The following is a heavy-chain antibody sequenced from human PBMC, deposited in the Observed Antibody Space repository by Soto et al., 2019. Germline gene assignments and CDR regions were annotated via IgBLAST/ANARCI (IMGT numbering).Heavy chain of an antibody. CDR1: GGSISSSSYY. CDR2: IYYSGST. V-gene: IGHV4-39*01. D-gene: IGHD3-10*01. J-gene: IGHJ5*02. Sequence: SETLSLTCTVSGGSISSSSYYWGWIRQPPGKGLEWIGSIYYSGSTYYNPSLKSRVTISVDTSKNQFSLKLSSVTAADTAVYYCARHMAKRITMVRGVIISPSNWFDPWGQGTLVTV. CDR3: ARHMAKRITMVRGVIISPSNWFDP.